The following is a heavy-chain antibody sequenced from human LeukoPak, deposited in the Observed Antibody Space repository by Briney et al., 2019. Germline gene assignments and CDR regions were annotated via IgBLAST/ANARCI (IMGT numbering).Heavy chain of an antibody. CDR3: ARGAYSSGWYRRAEYFQH. D-gene: IGHD6-19*01. Sequence: PSETLSLTCAVYGGSFSGYYWSWIRQPPGKGLEWIGEINHSGSTNYNPSLKSRVTMSVDTSKNQFSLKLSSVTAADTAVYYCARGAYSSGWYRRAEYFQHWGQGTLVTVSS. V-gene: IGHV4-34*01. CDR2: INHSGST. CDR1: GGSFSGYY. J-gene: IGHJ1*01.